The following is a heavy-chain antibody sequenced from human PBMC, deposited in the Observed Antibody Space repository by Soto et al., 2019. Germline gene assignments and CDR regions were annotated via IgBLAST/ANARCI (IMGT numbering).Heavy chain of an antibody. V-gene: IGHV1-69*01. CDR2: VSPPFRTS. D-gene: IGHD3-10*01. Sequence: QVQLLQSGAEVKKPGSSVKLSCKTSGFSFNNNGIGWVRQAPGHGLEWMGGVSPPFRTSNYARKFQGRISITADASTGTVTLELSSLTSEDTAQYYCARVIYYGSGSYSPYGMDVWGQGTTVTVSS. CDR3: ARVIYYGSGSYSPYGMDV. J-gene: IGHJ6*02. CDR1: GFSFNNNG.